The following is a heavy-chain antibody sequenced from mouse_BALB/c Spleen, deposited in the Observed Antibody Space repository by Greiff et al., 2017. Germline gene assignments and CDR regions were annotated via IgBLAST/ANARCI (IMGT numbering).Heavy chain of an antibody. D-gene: IGHD2-3*01. CDR2: IYPGNSDT. Sequence: VQLQQSGPVLVRPGASVKMSCKASGYTFTSYCIHWVKQRPGQGLEWIGAIYPGNSDTSYNQKFKGKAKMTADTSASTAYMKLSSLTNEDSAVYYCTRGDDGYPAFDYWGQGTLVTVSA. CDR3: TRGDDGYPAFDY. J-gene: IGHJ3*01. V-gene: IGHV1-5*01. CDR1: GYTFTSYC.